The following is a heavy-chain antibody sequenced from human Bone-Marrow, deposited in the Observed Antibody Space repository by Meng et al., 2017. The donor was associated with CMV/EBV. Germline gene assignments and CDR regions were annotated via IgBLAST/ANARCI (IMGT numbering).Heavy chain of an antibody. V-gene: IGHV4-39*07. CDR1: GGSISSSSYY. CDR3: ARGRLRPDIVVVPAAITRRSWFDP. D-gene: IGHD2-2*01. CDR2: IYYSGST. J-gene: IGHJ5*02. Sequence: GSLRLSCTVSGGSISSSSYYWGWIRQPPGKGLEWIGSIYYSGSTYYNPSLKSRVTISVDTSKNQFSLKLSSVTAADTAVYYCARGRLRPDIVVVPAAITRRSWFDPWGQGPLVTVYS.